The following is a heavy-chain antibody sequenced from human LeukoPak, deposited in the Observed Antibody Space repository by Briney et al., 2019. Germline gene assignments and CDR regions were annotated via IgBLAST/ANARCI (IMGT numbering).Heavy chain of an antibody. CDR3: ARFAAEYCSGGSCYPFDY. J-gene: IGHJ4*02. CDR2: IYYSGST. CDR1: GGSISSSSYY. Sequence: SETLSLTCTVSGGSISSSSYYWGWIRQPPGKGLEWIGSIYYSGSTNYNPSLKSRVTISVDTSKNQFSLKLSSVTAADTAVYYCARFAAEYCSGGSCYPFDYWGQGTLVTVSS. D-gene: IGHD2-15*01. V-gene: IGHV4-39*07.